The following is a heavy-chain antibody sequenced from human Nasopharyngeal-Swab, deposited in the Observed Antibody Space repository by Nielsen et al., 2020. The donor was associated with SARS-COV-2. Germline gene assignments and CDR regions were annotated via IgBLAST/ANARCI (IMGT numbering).Heavy chain of an antibody. CDR1: GGSFSGYY. Sequence: SETLSLTCAVYGGSFSGYYWSWIRQPPGKGLEWIGEIYHSGSTNYNPSLKSRVTISVDTSKNQFSLKLSSVTAADTAVYYCARVGYDFWSGYYVGYGMDVWGQGTTVTVSS. J-gene: IGHJ6*02. D-gene: IGHD3-3*01. CDR2: IYHSGST. V-gene: IGHV4-34*01. CDR3: ARVGYDFWSGYYVGYGMDV.